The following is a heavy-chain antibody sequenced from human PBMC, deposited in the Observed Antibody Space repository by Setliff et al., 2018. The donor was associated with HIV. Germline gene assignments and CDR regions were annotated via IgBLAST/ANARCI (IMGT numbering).Heavy chain of an antibody. D-gene: IGHD1-1*01. CDR3: ARGGDWDDNYYMDV. J-gene: IGHJ6*03. CDR2: TYYRSKWYN. CDR1: GDSVSSNSAA. V-gene: IGHV6-1*01. Sequence: SQTLSLTCAISGDSVSSNSAAWNWIRQSPSKGLEWLGRTYYRSKWYNDYAVSVKSRRTINPDTSKNQFSLQLTSVTPEDTAVYYCARGGDWDDNYYMDVWGKGATVTVSS.